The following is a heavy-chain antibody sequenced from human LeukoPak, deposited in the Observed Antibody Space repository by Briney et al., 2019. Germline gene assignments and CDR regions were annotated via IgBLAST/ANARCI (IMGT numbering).Heavy chain of an antibody. J-gene: IGHJ6*03. D-gene: IGHD5-18*01. CDR1: GFTFSNYN. V-gene: IGHV3-48*01. CDR3: ARNGGYSHGLYYYYYMDV. CDR2: ISTSSSSA. Sequence: GGSLRLSCAASGFTFSNYNMNWVRQAPGKGVEWVSHISTSSSSAYSADSVKGRFTISRDNAKNSLYLQMNGLRAEDTAVYYCARNGGYSHGLYYYYYMDVWGKGTTVTVSS.